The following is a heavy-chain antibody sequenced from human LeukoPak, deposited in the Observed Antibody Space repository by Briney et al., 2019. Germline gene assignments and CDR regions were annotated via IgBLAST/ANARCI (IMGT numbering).Heavy chain of an antibody. CDR1: GYIFTSYG. Sequence: ASVKVSCKTSGYIFTSYGFSWVRQAPGQGLEWMGWISAYNGNAIYAQKLQGRVTLTTDTSTSTAYLELRSLRPDDTAVYYCARDPPHRPIYSNHYYYYGMDVWGQGTTVTVSS. CDR3: ARDPPHRPIYSNHYYYYGMDV. V-gene: IGHV1-18*01. CDR2: ISAYNGNA. J-gene: IGHJ6*02. D-gene: IGHD4-11*01.